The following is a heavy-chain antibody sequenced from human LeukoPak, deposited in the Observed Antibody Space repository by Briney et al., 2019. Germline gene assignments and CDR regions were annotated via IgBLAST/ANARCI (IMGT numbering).Heavy chain of an antibody. CDR3: TTPPGNYYAWAYFQH. CDR2: IKSKTDGGTT. J-gene: IGHJ1*01. V-gene: IGHV3-15*01. Sequence: GGSLRLSCAASGFTFSSYSMNWVRQAPGKGLEWVGRIKSKTDGGTTDYAAPVKGRFTISRDDSQNTLYLQMNSLKTEDTALYYCTTPPGNYYAWAYFQHWGQGTLVTVSS. CDR1: GFTFSSYS. D-gene: IGHD1-26*01.